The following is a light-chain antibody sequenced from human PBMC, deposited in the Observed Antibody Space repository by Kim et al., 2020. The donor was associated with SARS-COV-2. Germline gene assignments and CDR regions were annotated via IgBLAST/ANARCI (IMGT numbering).Light chain of an antibody. V-gene: IGLV1-44*01. J-gene: IGLJ2*01. Sequence: PGQGVTISCSGSSSNIGSNTVNWYQQLPGTAPELLIYSNNQRPSGVPDRFSGSKSGTSASLAISGLQSEDEADYYCAAWDDSLNVVFGGGTQLTVL. CDR2: SNN. CDR1: SSNIGSNT. CDR3: AAWDDSLNVV.